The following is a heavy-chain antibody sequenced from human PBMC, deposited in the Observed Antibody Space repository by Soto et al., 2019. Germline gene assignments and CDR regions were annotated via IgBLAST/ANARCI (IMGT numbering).Heavy chain of an antibody. D-gene: IGHD3-10*01. J-gene: IGHJ4*02. CDR3: AGEMVRGVGSDY. CDR2: ISTYNGNT. Sequence: QVQLVQSGAEVKKPGASVKVSCKASGYTFTSYGISWVRQAPGQGLEWMGWISTYNGNTKYAQKLQGRVTMTTETATSTAYMERRSMRSADTDVFFWAGEMVRGVGSDYWGQGTLVTVSS. V-gene: IGHV1-18*01. CDR1: GYTFTSYG.